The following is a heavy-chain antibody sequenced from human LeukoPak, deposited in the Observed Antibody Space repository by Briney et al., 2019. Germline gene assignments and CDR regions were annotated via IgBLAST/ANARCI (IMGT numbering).Heavy chain of an antibody. V-gene: IGHV4-59*01. D-gene: IGHD6-19*01. Sequence: SETLSLTCAVSGDSMSSYYWTWIRQPPGKGLEWIGYIYYSGSTNYNPSLKSRVTILVDMSRNQFSLRLTPVTDVDTAVYFCTRGGPNSSGFAGDGFDIWGRGTMVTVSS. CDR3: TRGGPNSSGFAGDGFDI. CDR1: GDSMSSYY. J-gene: IGHJ3*02. CDR2: IYYSGST.